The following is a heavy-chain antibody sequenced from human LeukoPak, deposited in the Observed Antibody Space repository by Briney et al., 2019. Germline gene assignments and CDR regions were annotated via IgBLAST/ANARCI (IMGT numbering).Heavy chain of an antibody. D-gene: IGHD1-26*01. Sequence: GGCLRVSCAPSLFTFSSYAMSWVRQPPGKGVEWLSIISGSNGITSYADSVKGRFTILRENSKNTLHLQMNSLRAEDTAVYYCANRGSPGAFHIRGQGTMVNV. CDR2: ISGSNGIT. CDR3: ANRGSPGAFHI. V-gene: IGHV3-23*01. CDR1: LFTFSSYA. J-gene: IGHJ3*02.